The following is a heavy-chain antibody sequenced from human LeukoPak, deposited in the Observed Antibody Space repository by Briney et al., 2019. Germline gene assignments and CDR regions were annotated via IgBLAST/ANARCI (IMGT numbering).Heavy chain of an antibody. CDR1: GFTFSSFS. J-gene: IGHJ4*02. D-gene: IGHD4-17*01. V-gene: IGHV3-23*01. CDR2: ISDGGSDT. CDR3: AKALYGDYGRFDY. Sequence: PGGSLRLSCAASGFTFSSFSMNWVRQAPGKGLDWVSTISDGGSDTHYADSVKGRFTISRDNSKNTLYLQMNSLRAEDTAVYYRAKALYGDYGRFDYWGQGTLVSVFS.